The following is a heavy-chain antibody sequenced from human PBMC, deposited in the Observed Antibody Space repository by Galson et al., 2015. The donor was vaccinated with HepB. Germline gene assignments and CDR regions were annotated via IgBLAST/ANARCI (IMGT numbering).Heavy chain of an antibody. J-gene: IGHJ3*01. D-gene: IGHD2-15*01. V-gene: IGHV3-23*01. Sequence: SLRLSCAASGFPFGSYAMSWVRQAPGQGLEWVSAIGGSGLTTYYTDSVKGRFTVARDNARNTVSLQMSSLTADDSAVYFCATTRFGSGAYWTFEVWGQGTLVTVAS. CDR1: GFPFGSYA. CDR2: IGGSGLTT. CDR3: ATTRFGSGAYWTFEV.